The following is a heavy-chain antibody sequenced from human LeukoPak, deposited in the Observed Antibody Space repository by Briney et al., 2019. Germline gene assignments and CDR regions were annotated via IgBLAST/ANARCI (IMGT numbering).Heavy chain of an antibody. V-gene: IGHV5-51*01. J-gene: IGHJ4*02. CDR1: GYSFTSYW. CDR3: ARERWGNLDY. CDR2: IYPGDSDT. Sequence: GESLKISCKGSGYSFTSYWIGWVRQMAGKGLEWMGIIYPGDSDTRYSPSFEGQVTISVDKSVSTTFLQWNSLRASDTAMYYCARERWGNLDYWGQGALVTVSS. D-gene: IGHD4-23*01.